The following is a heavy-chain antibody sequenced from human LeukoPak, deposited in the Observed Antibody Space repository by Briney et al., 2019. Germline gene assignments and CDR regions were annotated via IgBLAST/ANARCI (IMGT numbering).Heavy chain of an antibody. J-gene: IGHJ2*01. CDR3: ARVGPGVVVATANWYFDL. CDR1: GGSISSSNW. D-gene: IGHD2-21*02. Sequence: SETLSLTCAVSGGSISSSNWWSWVRQPPGKGLEWIGEIYHSGSTNYNPSLKSRVTISVDKSKNHFSLKLSSVTAADTAVYYCARVGPGVVVATANWYFDLWGRGTLVTVSS. CDR2: IYHSGST. V-gene: IGHV4-4*02.